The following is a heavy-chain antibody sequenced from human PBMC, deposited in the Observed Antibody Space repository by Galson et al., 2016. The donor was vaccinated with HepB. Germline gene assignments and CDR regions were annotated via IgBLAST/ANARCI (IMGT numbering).Heavy chain of an antibody. CDR1: GFTFSSYA. J-gene: IGHJ4*02. CDR2: VSDTVSRT. D-gene: IGHD6-13*01. CDR3: AKNFRAATGRGSDYFDS. V-gene: IGHV3-23*01. Sequence: SLRLSCAASGFTFSSYAMSWVRQAPGKGLEWVSTVSDTVSRTFCADSLKGRCTISRDNSKNTLYLQMNSLRAEDTAIYYCAKNFRAATGRGSDYFDSWGQGTLVTVSS.